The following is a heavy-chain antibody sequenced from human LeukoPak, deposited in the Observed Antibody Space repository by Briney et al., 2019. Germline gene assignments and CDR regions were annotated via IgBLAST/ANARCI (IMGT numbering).Heavy chain of an antibody. CDR1: GYTFTGYW. CDR2: ISPGDSDT. CDR3: ARGREATVITNFDY. Sequence: GESLKISCKSSGYTFTGYWIGWVRQMPGKGLEWMGIISPGDSDTRYSPSFQGQVTMSADKSINTAYLQWGSLKASDTAMYYCARGREATVITNFDYWGQGTLVTVSS. V-gene: IGHV5-51*01. D-gene: IGHD4-23*01. J-gene: IGHJ4*02.